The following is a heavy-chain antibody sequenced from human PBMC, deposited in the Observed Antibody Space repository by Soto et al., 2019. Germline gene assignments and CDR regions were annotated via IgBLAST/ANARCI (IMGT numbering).Heavy chain of an antibody. CDR2: IYWDDDK. CDR1: AFSLSTGGVG. V-gene: IGHV2-5*02. J-gene: IGHJ6*04. Sequence: ESGPTLVNPTQTLTLTCTFSAFSLSTGGVGVGWIRQPPGKALEWLALIYWDDDKRYSPSLRSRLTITKDTSKNQVVLTMTNMDPVDTPTYYCIQIRFGGVCPQSYASYYYSVMAVWGKGTTVTVSP. D-gene: IGHD2-21*01. CDR3: IQIRFGGVCPQSYASYYYSVMAV.